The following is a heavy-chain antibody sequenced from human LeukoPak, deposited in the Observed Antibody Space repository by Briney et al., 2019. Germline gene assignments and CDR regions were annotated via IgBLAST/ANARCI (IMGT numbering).Heavy chain of an antibody. D-gene: IGHD6-19*01. V-gene: IGHV1-69*01. CDR3: ARDRVAGYYYGMDV. CDR2: IIPILGTA. J-gene: IGHJ6*02. Sequence: ASVKVSCKASGGTFSSYAISWVRQAPGQGLEWMGGIIPILGTANYAQKFQGRVTITADESTSTAYMELSSLRSEDTAVYYCARDRVAGYYYGMDVWGQGTTVTVSS. CDR1: GGTFSSYA.